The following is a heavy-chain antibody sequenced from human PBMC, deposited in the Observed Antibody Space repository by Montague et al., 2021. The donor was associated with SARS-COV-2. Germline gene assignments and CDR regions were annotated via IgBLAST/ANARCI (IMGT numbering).Heavy chain of an antibody. D-gene: IGHD4-23*01. Sequence: RSLSLSASGFTFSNIWMSWVRQAPGKGLEWVANIKPDESEKNYVDSVKGRFSISRDDAKNSLYLQMDNLRAEDTAIYYCAKNGGAHSLDVWGQGTSVSVSS. CDR1: GFTFSNIW. CDR3: AKNGGAHSLDV. V-gene: IGHV3-7*01. J-gene: IGHJ6*02. CDR2: IKPDESEK.